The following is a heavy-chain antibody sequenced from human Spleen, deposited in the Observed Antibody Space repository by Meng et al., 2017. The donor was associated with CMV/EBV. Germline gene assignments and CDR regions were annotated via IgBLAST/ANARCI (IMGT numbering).Heavy chain of an antibody. CDR1: GYTFTGYY. CDR3: ARSVGSSNFLKY. D-gene: IGHD2-2*01. CDR2: IIPIFGTA. Sequence: SVKVSCKASGYTFTGYYMHWVRQAPGQGLEWMGGIIPIFGTANYAQKFQGRVTITTDESTSTAYMELSSLRSEDTAVYYCARSVGSSNFLKYWGQGTLVTVSS. V-gene: IGHV1-69*05. J-gene: IGHJ4*02.